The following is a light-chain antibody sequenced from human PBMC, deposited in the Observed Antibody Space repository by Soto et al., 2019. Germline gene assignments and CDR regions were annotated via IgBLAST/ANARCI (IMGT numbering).Light chain of an antibody. CDR2: EVT. V-gene: IGLV2-8*01. CDR3: SVYAGGKSVI. Sequence: QSALTQPPSASGSPGQSVTISCTGTSSDVGSYVFVSWYQQHPGKAPKLLIYEVTKRPSGVPDRFSGSKSGNTASLTVSGLQVEDEADYYCSVYAGGKSVIFGGGTQLTVL. J-gene: IGLJ7*01. CDR1: SSDVGSYVF.